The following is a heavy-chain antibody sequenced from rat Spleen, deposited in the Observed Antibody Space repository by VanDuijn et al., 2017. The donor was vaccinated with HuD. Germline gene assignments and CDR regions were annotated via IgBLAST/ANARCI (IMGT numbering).Heavy chain of an antibody. CDR3: ARSRYSGDFDY. J-gene: IGHJ2*01. Sequence: QVQLKESGPGLVQPSQTLSLTCTVSGFSLTSNGVSWVRQTPGKGLEWIAAISSGGSTYYNSALKSRLSISRDTSKSQVFLKMNSLQTEDTAMYFCARSRYSGDFDYWGQGVMVTVSS. CDR2: ISSGGST. D-gene: IGHD1-1*01. V-gene: IGHV2S12*01. CDR1: GFSLTSNG.